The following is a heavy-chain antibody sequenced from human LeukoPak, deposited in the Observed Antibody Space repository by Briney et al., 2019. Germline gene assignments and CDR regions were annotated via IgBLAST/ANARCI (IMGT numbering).Heavy chain of an antibody. Sequence: SGGSLRLSCETSGFTFSSYWMTWVRQAPGKGLEWVANIKEDGGEANYVGSVKGRFTVSRDNAKQSLYLQMNSLRVEDTAIYYCATRKCSISACRASSYRCMDDWGKGTTVTVSS. D-gene: IGHD2-2*01. V-gene: IGHV3-7*01. CDR2: IKEDGGEA. CDR3: ATRKCSISACRASSYRCMDD. CDR1: GFTFSSYW. J-gene: IGHJ6*03.